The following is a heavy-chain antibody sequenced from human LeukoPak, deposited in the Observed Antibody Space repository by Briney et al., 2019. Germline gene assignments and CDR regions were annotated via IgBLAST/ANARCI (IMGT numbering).Heavy chain of an antibody. CDR1: GFTVSDNY. CDR3: AKTYCSSSSCYHFDY. V-gene: IGHV3-23*01. Sequence: GGSLRLSCAASGFTVSDNYTSWVRQAPGKGLEWVSAISGSGGSTYSADSVKGRFTISRDNSKNTLYLQMNSLRAEDTAVYYCAKTYCSSSSCYHFDYWGQGALVTVSS. J-gene: IGHJ4*02. D-gene: IGHD2-2*01. CDR2: ISGSGGST.